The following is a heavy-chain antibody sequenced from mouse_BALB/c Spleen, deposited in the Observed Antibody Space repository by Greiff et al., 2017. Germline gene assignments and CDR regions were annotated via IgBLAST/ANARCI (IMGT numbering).Heavy chain of an antibody. V-gene: IGHV1-20*02. CDR1: GYSFTGYF. J-gene: IGHJ1*01. D-gene: IGHD1-1*01. CDR3: ARGPNYYGSSGGWYFDV. CDR2: INPYNGDT. Sequence: DVKLQESGPELVKPGASVKISCKASGYSFTGYFMNWVMQSHGKSLEWIGRINPYNGDTFYNQKFKGKATLTVDKSSSTAHMELRSLASEDSAVYYCARGPNYYGSSGGWYFDVWGAGTTVTVSS.